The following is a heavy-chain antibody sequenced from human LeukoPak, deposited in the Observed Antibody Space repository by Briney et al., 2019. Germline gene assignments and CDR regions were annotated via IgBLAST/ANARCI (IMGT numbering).Heavy chain of an antibody. CDR1: GFTFSCYR. V-gene: IGHV3-21*01. J-gene: IGHJ4*02. CDR2: ISSSSSYI. CDR3: AREQQPAWDY. D-gene: IGHD6-13*01. Sequence: GGSLRLSCAASGFTFSCYRMNWVRPAPGKGVEGVSSISSSSSYIYYADSGKGRFTISKDHAQNSLYLQMNSLRAEDTAVYYCAREQQPAWDYWGQGTLVTVSS.